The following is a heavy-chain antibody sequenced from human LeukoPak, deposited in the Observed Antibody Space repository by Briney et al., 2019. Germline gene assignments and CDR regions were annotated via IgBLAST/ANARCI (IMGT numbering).Heavy chain of an antibody. CDR2: VYYNGNT. CDR3: VRDHGRVYDY. J-gene: IGHJ4*02. Sequence: SETLSLTCTVSGGSLNIYYWSWIRQPPGKRLEWIAYVYYNGNTYYNPSLKSRVTILVDTSKNQFSLRLTSVTAADTAVYYCVRDHGRVYDYWGQGTLVTVSS. CDR1: GGSLNIYY. V-gene: IGHV4-59*01. D-gene: IGHD6-13*01.